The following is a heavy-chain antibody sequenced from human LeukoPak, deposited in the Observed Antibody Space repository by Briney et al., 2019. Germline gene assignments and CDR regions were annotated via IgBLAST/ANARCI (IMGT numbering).Heavy chain of an antibody. CDR3: ARIYGSGSYYPPGRPDY. D-gene: IGHD3-10*01. CDR2: IYHSGST. J-gene: IGHJ4*02. Sequence: SETLSLTCTVSGYSISSGYYWGWIRQPPGKGLEWIGSIYHSGSTYYNPSLKSRVTISVDTSKNQFSLKLSSVTAADTAVYYCARIYGSGSYYPPGRPDYWGQGTLVTVSS. V-gene: IGHV4-38-2*02. CDR1: GYSISSGYY.